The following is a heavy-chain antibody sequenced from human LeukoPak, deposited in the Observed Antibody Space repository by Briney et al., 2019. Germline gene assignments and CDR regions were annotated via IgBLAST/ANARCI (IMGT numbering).Heavy chain of an antibody. J-gene: IGHJ3*02. CDR3: ARDMEWELLRGGDAFDI. V-gene: IGHV3-30*19. D-gene: IGHD1-26*01. Sequence: PGRSLRLSCAASGFTFSSYGMHWVRQAPGKGLEWVAVIWYDGSNKYYADSVKGRFTISGDNSKNTLYLQMNSLRAEDTAVYYCARDMEWELLRGGDAFDIWGQGTMVTVSS. CDR2: IWYDGSNK. CDR1: GFTFSSYG.